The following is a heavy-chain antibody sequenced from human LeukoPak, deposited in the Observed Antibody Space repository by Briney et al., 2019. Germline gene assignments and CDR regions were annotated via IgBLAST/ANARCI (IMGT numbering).Heavy chain of an antibody. CDR2: ISWNSGSI. J-gene: IGHJ4*02. CDR1: GFTFDDYA. CDR3: AKTGCSSTSCYLDY. V-gene: IGHV3-9*03. D-gene: IGHD2-2*01. Sequence: GGPLRLSCAASGFTFDDYAMHWVRQAPGKGLEWVSGISWNSGSIGYADSVKGRFTISRDNAKNSLYLQMNSLRAEDMALYYCAKTGCSSTSCYLDYWGQGTLVTVSS.